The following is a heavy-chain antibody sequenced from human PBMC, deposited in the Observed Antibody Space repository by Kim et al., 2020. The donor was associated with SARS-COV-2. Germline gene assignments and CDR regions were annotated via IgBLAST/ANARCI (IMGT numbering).Heavy chain of an antibody. J-gene: IGHJ3*02. CDR3: AKGASGSYITAFDI. Sequence: AHSAKGPFTISRNNAKNTLYLQMNSLRAEDTAVYYCAKGASGSYITAFDIWGQGTMVTVSS. V-gene: IGHV3-30*02. D-gene: IGHD1-26*01.